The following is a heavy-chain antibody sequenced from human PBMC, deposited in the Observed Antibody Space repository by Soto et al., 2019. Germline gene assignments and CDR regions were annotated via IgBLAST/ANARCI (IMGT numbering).Heavy chain of an antibody. CDR2: ISGSGGYI. CDR3: ARDRQSTPWYAADY. V-gene: IGHV3-21*01. J-gene: IGHJ4*02. D-gene: IGHD6-13*01. CDR1: GFTFSSYS. Sequence: VGSLRLSCEGSGFTFSSYSMNWVRQAPGKGLEWVSSISGSGGYIYYADSVKGRFTISRDNAKNSLYLQMTSLRDEDTALYYCARDRQSTPWYAADYWGQGSLVTVSS.